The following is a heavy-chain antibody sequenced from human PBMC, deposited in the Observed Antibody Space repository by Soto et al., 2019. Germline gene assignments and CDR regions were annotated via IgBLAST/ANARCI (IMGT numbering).Heavy chain of an antibody. V-gene: IGHV4-39*01. D-gene: IGHD3-10*01. CDR1: GVSISSSSYY. J-gene: IGHJ5*02. CDR3: ARHAFEMVRGVQINWFDP. CDR2: IYYSGST. Sequence: SETLSLTCTVSGVSISSSSYYWGWICQPPGKGLEWIGSIYYSGSTYYNPSLKSRVTISVDTSKNQFSLKLSSVTAADTAVYYCARHAFEMVRGVQINWFDPWGQGTLVTV.